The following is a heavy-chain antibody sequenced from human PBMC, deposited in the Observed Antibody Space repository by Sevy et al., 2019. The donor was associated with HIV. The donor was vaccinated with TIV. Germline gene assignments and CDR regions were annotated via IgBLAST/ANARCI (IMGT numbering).Heavy chain of an antibody. CDR1: GGSFSTSYY. V-gene: IGHV4-39*02. Sequence: SETLSLTCTVSGGSFSTSYYWGWVRQPPGKGPECIGCIHYSGSTYYNPSLKSRVSISVATSKNSFSLKLSSVTAADTAVYYCANMGRGYYFYFELWGQGTLVTVSS. D-gene: IGHD3-3*01. CDR3: ANMGRGYYFYFEL. CDR2: IHYSGST. J-gene: IGHJ4*02.